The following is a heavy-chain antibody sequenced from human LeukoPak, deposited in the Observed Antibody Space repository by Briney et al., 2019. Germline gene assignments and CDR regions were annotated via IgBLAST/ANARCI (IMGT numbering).Heavy chain of an antibody. CDR2: VDGSSYNT. CDR1: GFTFSSYA. D-gene: IGHD6-13*01. V-gene: IGHV3-23*01. J-gene: IGHJ4*02. CDR3: AQDSAAAGGHDFDF. Sequence: PGGSLRLSCADSGFTFSSYAMSWVRQAPGKGLEWVSAVDGSSYNTYYADSVRGRFTISRDNSENTLYLQMNSLRDDDTAVYYCAQDSAAAGGHDFDFWGQGTLVTVSS.